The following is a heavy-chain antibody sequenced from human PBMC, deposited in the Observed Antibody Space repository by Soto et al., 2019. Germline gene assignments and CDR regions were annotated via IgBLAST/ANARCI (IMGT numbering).Heavy chain of an antibody. CDR2: ISGSGGST. D-gene: IGHD4-17*01. Sequence: GVSLRLSCAASGFTFSRYAMNWVRQAPGKGLEWVSVISGSGGSTYYADAVKGRFTISRDNSKNTLYLQMNSLRAEDTAVYYCAKRTVGWYFDLWGRGTLVTVSS. CDR3: AKRTVGWYFDL. V-gene: IGHV3-23*01. J-gene: IGHJ2*01. CDR1: GFTFSRYA.